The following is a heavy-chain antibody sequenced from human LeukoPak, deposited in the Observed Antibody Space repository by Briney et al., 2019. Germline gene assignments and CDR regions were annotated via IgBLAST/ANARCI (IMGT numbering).Heavy chain of an antibody. CDR1: GGSISSSSYY. V-gene: IGHV4-39*01. Sequence: SETLSLTCTVSGGSISSSSYYWGWIRQPPGKGLEWIGSIYYSGSTYYNPSLKSRVTISVDTSKNQFSLKLSSVTAADTAVYYCARHEAMVRGDYFDYWGQGTLVTVSS. D-gene: IGHD3-10*01. CDR2: IYYSGST. CDR3: ARHEAMVRGDYFDY. J-gene: IGHJ4*02.